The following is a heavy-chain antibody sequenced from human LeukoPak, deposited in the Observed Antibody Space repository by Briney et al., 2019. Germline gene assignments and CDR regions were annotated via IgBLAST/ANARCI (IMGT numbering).Heavy chain of an antibody. CDR1: GFTFDDYG. CDR3: ATGSGLWSPDY. CDR2: IDTDGSST. V-gene: IGHV3-74*01. J-gene: IGHJ4*02. D-gene: IGHD5-18*01. Sequence: GGSLRLSCAASGFTFDDYGMSWVRQAPGKGLVWVSRIDTDGSSTSYADSVKGRFTISRDNAKNRLYVQMNSLRAEDTAVYYCATGSGLWSPDYWGQGTLVTVSS.